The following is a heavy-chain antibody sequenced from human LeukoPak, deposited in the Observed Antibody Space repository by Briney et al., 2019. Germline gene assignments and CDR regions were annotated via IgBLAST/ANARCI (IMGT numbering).Heavy chain of an antibody. CDR2: IYWNDDN. Sequence: SGPTLVNPTQTLTLTCSFSGFSLSTSGVGVGWIRQPPGRALEWLALIYWNDDNRYSPSLKSRLTITKDTTKNQVVLTMTKMDPVDTATYYCAHYGDYRFLYYFDYWGQGTLVTVSS. CDR1: GFSLSTSGVG. V-gene: IGHV2-5*01. J-gene: IGHJ4*02. D-gene: IGHD4-17*01. CDR3: AHYGDYRFLYYFDY.